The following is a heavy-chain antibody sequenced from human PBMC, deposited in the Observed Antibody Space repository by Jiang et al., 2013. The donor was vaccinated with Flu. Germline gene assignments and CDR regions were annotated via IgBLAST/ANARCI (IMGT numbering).Heavy chain of an antibody. D-gene: IGHD5-18*01. J-gene: IGHJ4*02. CDR1: YY. V-gene: IGHV4-59*08. CDR3: ARLNSYGYSFDY. CDR2: IYYSGST. Sequence: YYWSWIRQPPGKKLEWIGYIYYSGSTDYNPSLKSRVTISVDTSKNQFSLKLSSVTAADTAVYYCARLNSYGYSFDYWGQGTLVTVSS.